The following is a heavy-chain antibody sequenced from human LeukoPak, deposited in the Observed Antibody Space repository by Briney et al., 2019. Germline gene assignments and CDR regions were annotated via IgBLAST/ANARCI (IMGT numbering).Heavy chain of an antibody. Sequence: GGSLRLSCAASGFTFSNAWMSWVRQPPGKGLEYVSAISSNGASAYYAKSVRGRFTISRDNSKNTLYLQMGSLRGGDMAVYYCATATMGHYYYY. V-gene: IGHV3-64*01. J-gene: IGHJ6*01. CDR3: ATATMGHYYYY. CDR1: GFTFSNAW. D-gene: IGHD4/OR15-4a*01. CDR2: ISSNGASA.